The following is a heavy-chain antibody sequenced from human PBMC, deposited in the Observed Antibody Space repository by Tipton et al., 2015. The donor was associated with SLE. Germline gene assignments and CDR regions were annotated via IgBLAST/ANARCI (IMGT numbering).Heavy chain of an antibody. CDR3: AKGSGSYGY. V-gene: IGHV3-74*01. CDR2: INSDGSST. D-gene: IGHD1-26*01. CDR1: GFTFSDYY. J-gene: IGHJ4*02. Sequence: GSLRLSCAASGFTFSDYYMSWIRQAPGKGLEWVSRINSDGSSTSYADSVKGRFTISRDNAKNTLYLQMNSLRAEDTAVYYCAKGSGSYGYWGQGTLVTVSS.